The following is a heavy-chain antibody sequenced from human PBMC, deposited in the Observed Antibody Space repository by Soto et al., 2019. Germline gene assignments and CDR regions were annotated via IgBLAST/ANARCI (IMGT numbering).Heavy chain of an antibody. CDR1: GFTFSSYA. V-gene: IGHV3-23*01. CDR3: ANLWGLYYDFLVPPRDI. J-gene: IGHJ3*02. D-gene: IGHD3-3*01. CDR2: ISGSGGST. Sequence: GGSLRLSCAASGFTFSSYAMSWVRQAPGKRLEWVSAISGSGGSTYYADSVKGRFTISRDNSKNTLYLQMNSLRAEDTAVYYCANLWGLYYDFLVPPRDISGQGTMVTVSS.